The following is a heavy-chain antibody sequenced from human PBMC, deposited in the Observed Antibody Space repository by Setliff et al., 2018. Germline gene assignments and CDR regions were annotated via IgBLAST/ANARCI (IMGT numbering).Heavy chain of an antibody. D-gene: IGHD1-26*01. V-gene: IGHV4-4*07. J-gene: IGHJ3*02. Sequence: PSETLSLTCTVSGGSISNYYWSWIRQPAGKGLEWIGRIYTSGSTNYNPSLKRRVTMSVDTSKNQFSLQLSSVTAADTAVYYCARKGISALSGAFDMWGQGTMVTVAS. CDR1: GGSISNYY. CDR3: ARKGISALSGAFDM. CDR2: IYTSGST.